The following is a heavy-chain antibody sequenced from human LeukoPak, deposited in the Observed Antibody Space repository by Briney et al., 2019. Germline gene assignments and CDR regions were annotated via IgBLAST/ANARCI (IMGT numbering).Heavy chain of an antibody. CDR1: GFTFNNYG. Sequence: PGGSLRLSCTASGFTFNNYGMFWFRQAPGKGLDWVSFIRFDGSHKYYADSVKGRFTISRDNSRNTLYLQMNSLRAEDTAVYYCAKRGEMYYYHSSASANVYYFDNWGQGTLVTVSS. J-gene: IGHJ4*02. CDR3: AKRGEMYYYHSSASANVYYFDN. D-gene: IGHD3-22*01. V-gene: IGHV3-30*02. CDR2: IRFDGSHK.